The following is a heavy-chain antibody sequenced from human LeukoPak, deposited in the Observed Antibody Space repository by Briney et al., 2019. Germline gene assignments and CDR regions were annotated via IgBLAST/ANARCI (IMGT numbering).Heavy chain of an antibody. V-gene: IGHV3-49*04. Sequence: SGGSLRLSCTASGFTFGDYAMSWVRQAPGKGLEWVGFIRSKAYGGTTEYAASVKGRFTISRDDSKSIAYLQMNSLKTEDTAVYYCTRGWDVYCSSTSCYGYYMDVWGKGTTVTISS. J-gene: IGHJ6*03. D-gene: IGHD2-2*01. CDR3: TRGWDVYCSSTSCYGYYMDV. CDR2: IRSKAYGGTT. CDR1: GFTFGDYA.